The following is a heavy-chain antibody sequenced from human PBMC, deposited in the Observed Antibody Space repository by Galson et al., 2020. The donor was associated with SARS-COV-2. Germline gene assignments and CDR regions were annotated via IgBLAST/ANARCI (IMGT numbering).Heavy chain of an antibody. V-gene: IGHV3-53*01. CDR3: ARGWILWRHNWFDP. CDR2: IYSGGST. D-gene: IGHD5-12*01. Sequence: GGSLRLSCAASGFTVSSNYMSWVRQAPGKGLEWVSVIYSGGSTYYADSVKGRFTISRDNSKNTLYLQMNSLRAEDTAVYYCARGWILWRHNWFDPWGQGTLVTVSS. CDR1: GFTVSSNY. J-gene: IGHJ5*02.